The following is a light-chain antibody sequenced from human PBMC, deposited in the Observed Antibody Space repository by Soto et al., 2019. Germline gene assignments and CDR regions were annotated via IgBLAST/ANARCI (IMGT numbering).Light chain of an antibody. V-gene: IGKV3-20*01. Sequence: PGESATLSCRARQRVSSGYLAWYQQKPGQAPRLLIYGASNRATDIPDRFSGRGSGTDFTLTISRLEPEDFAVYYCQQYGSSPPSSTFGQGTRLEI. J-gene: IGKJ5*01. CDR2: GAS. CDR3: QQYGSSPPSST. CDR1: QRVSSGY.